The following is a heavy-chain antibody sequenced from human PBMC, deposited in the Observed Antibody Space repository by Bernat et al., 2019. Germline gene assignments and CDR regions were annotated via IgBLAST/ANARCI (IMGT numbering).Heavy chain of an antibody. CDR1: GFTFSSYA. D-gene: IGHD6-19*01. Sequence: QVQLVESGGGVVQPGRSLRLSCAASGFTFSSYAMHWVRQAPGKGLEWVAVISYDGSNKYYADSVKGRFTISRDNSKNTLYLQMNSLRAEDTAVYYCARDRARVAVAGLPYPVDVWGQGTTVTVSS. J-gene: IGHJ6*02. CDR2: ISYDGSNK. CDR3: ARDRARVAVAGLPYPVDV. V-gene: IGHV3-30-3*01.